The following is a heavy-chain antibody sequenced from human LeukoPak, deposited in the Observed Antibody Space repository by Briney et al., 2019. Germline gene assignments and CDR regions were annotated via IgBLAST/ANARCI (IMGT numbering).Heavy chain of an antibody. CDR2: ISGSGGST. J-gene: IGHJ4*02. V-gene: IGHV3-23*01. Sequence: GGSLRLSCAASGFTFSSYAMSWVRQAPGKGLEWVSAISGSGGSTYYADSVKGRFTISRDNSKNTLYLQMNSLRTEDTVVYYCAKAMFYGDAYYFDYWGQGTLVTVSS. CDR3: AKAMFYGDAYYFDY. D-gene: IGHD4-17*01. CDR1: GFTFSSYA.